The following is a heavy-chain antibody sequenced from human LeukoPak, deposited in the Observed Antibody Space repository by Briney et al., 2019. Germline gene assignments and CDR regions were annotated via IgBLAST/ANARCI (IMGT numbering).Heavy chain of an antibody. CDR1: GFTVSSNY. V-gene: IGHV3-66*01. CDR2: IYSGGST. D-gene: IGHD6-13*01. J-gene: IGHJ4*02. Sequence: GGSLRLSCAASGFTVSSNYMSWVRQAPGKGLEWVSVIYSGGSTYYADSVKGRFTISRDNSKNTLYLQMNSLRAEDTAVYYCAVSPGSIAAAGTHFDYWGQGTLVTVSS. CDR3: AVSPGSIAAAGTHFDY.